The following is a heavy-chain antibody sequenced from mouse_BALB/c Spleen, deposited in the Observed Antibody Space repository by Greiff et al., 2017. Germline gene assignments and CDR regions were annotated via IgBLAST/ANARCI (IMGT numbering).Heavy chain of an antibody. CDR3: ARDYYGSSWFAY. D-gene: IGHD1-1*01. J-gene: IGHJ3*01. CDR1: GYTFTDYV. CDR2: IYPGSGST. V-gene: IGHV1-77*01. Sequence: QVQLKQSGPELVKPGASVKMSCKASGYTFTDYVISWVKQRTGQGLEWIGEIYPGSGSTYYNEKFKGKATLTADKSSNTAYMQLSSLTSEDSAVYFCARDYYGSSWFAYWGQGTLVTVSA.